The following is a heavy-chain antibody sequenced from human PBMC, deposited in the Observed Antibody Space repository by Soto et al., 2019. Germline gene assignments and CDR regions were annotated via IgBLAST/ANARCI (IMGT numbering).Heavy chain of an antibody. Sequence: QVQLQQWGAGLLKPSETLSLTCAVYGGSFSAYYWSWIRQPPGKGLEWIGEINHSGSTNYNPSLKSRVTISVDTSKNQFSLKLSSVTAADTAVYYCARGDLHTNNEGGWGQGTLVTVSS. J-gene: IGHJ4*02. V-gene: IGHV4-34*01. D-gene: IGHD2-2*01. CDR2: INHSGST. CDR3: ARGDLHTNNEGG. CDR1: GGSFSAYY.